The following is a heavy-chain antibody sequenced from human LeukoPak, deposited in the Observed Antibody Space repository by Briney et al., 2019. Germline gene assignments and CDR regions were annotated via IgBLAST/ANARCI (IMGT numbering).Heavy chain of an antibody. CDR3: ARPSYGDYDPYDY. CDR2: INPNSGGT. Sequence: ASVKVSCKASGYTFTGYYMHWVRQAPGQGLEWMGWINPNSGGTNYAQKFQGRVTMTRDTSISTAYMELSRLRSDDTAAYYCARPSYGDYDPYDYWGQGTLVTVSS. CDR1: GYTFTGYY. J-gene: IGHJ4*02. V-gene: IGHV1-2*02. D-gene: IGHD4-17*01.